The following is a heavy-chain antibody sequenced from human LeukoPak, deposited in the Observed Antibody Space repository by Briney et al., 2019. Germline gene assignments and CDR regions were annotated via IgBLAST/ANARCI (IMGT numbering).Heavy chain of an antibody. J-gene: IGHJ4*02. V-gene: IGHV3-30*04. D-gene: IGHD4-17*01. CDR2: ISYDGSNK. CDR1: GFTFSSYA. CDR3: AREGSAVRRNFDY. Sequence: GGSLRLSCAASGFTFSSYAMHWVRQAPGKGLEWVAVISYDGSNKYYADSVKGRFTISRDNAKNSLYLQMNSLRAEDTAVYYCAREGSAVRRNFDYWGQGTLVTVSS.